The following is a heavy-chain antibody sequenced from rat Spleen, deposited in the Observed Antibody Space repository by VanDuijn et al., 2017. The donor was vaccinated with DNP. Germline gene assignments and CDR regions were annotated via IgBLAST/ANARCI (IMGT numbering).Heavy chain of an antibody. Sequence: QVQLKESGPGLVQPSQTLSLTCTVSGFSLTSYTVSWVRQPPGKGLEWIAAMSSGGSTYYNSALKSRLSISRDTSKSQVFLKMNSLRTEDTATYYCARALRRTVYAMDAWGRGTSVTVSS. CDR1: GFSLTSYT. D-gene: IGHD1-11*01. J-gene: IGHJ4*01. V-gene: IGHV2-6*01. CDR3: ARALRRTVYAMDA. CDR2: MSSGGST.